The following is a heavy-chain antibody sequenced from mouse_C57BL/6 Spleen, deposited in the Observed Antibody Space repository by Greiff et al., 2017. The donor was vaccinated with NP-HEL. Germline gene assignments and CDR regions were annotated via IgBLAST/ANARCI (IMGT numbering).Heavy chain of an antibody. J-gene: IGHJ1*03. Sequence: EVQLQESGPGLVKPSPSLSLTCSATGYSITSGYYCNWIRQLPGNKLEWMGYISYDGSNNYNPSLKNRITFTRDTSKNQLFLRLNSVTTEDTATYCCTRGGGYEGYFDVWGTGTTVTVSS. D-gene: IGHD2-2*01. CDR2: ISYDGSN. V-gene: IGHV3-6*01. CDR3: TRGGGYEGYFDV. CDR1: GYSITSGYY.